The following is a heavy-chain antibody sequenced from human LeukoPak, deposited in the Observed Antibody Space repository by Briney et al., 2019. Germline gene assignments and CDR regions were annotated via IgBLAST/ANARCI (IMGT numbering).Heavy chain of an antibody. J-gene: IGHJ4*02. CDR2: INHSGST. CDR3: ARGQRRYYYDSSGYYYY. Sequence: SETLSLIRAVYGGSFSGYYWSWIRQPPGKGLEWIGEINHSGSTNYNPSLKSRVTISVDTSKNQFSLKLSSVTAADTAVYYCARGQRRYYYDSSGYYYYWGQGTLVTVSS. CDR1: GGSFSGYY. V-gene: IGHV4-34*01. D-gene: IGHD3-22*01.